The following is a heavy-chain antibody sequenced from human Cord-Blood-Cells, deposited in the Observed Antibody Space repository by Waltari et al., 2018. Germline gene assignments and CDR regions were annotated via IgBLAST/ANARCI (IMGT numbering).Heavy chain of an antibody. Sequence: KKPGASVKVSCKVSGYTLTELSMHWVRQAPGKGLEWMGGFDPEDGETIYAQKFQGRVTMTEDTSTDTAYMELSSLRSEDTAVYYCATPYSGSYYYYYGMDVWGQGTTVTVSS. CDR2: FDPEDGET. V-gene: IGHV1-24*01. CDR1: GYTLTELS. CDR3: ATPYSGSYYYYYGMDV. D-gene: IGHD1-26*01. J-gene: IGHJ6*02.